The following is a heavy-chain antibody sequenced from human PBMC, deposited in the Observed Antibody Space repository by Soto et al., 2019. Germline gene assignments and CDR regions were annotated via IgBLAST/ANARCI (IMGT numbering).Heavy chain of an antibody. CDR2: INSDGSST. D-gene: IGHD6-6*01. CDR1: GFTFSSYW. CDR3: AREYSSSRYFDY. V-gene: IGHV3-74*01. J-gene: IGHJ4*02. Sequence: GSLRLSCAASGFTFSSYWMHWVRQAPGKGLVWVSRINSDGSSTSYADSVKGRFTISRDNAKDTLYLQMNSLRAEDTAVYYCAREYSSSRYFDYWGQGTLVTVSS.